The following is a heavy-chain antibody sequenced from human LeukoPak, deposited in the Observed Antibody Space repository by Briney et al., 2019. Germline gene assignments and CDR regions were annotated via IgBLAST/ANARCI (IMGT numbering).Heavy chain of an antibody. J-gene: IGHJ3*02. V-gene: IGHV4-39*07. Sequence: SETLSLTCTISGGSIGSSSYYWGWIRQPPGKGLEWIGSIYYSGSTYYNPSLKSRVTISVDTSKNQFSLKLSSVTAADTAVYYCARGERLGPDIWGQGTMVTVSS. CDR3: ARGERLGPDI. CDR2: IYYSGST. D-gene: IGHD3-16*01. CDR1: GGSIGSSSYY.